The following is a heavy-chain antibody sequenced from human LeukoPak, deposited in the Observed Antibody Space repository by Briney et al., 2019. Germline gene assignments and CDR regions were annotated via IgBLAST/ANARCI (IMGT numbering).Heavy chain of an antibody. CDR3: XXXXXXXXAPQYYYYYYGMDV. V-gene: IGHV4-34*01. CDR1: GGSFSGYY. CDR2: INHSGST. Sequence: SETLSLTCAVYGGSFSGYYWSWIRQPPGKGLEWIGEINHSGSTNYNPSLKSRVTISVDTSKNQFSLKLSSVTAADTAVYYCXXXXXXXXAPQYYYYYYGMDVWGQGTTVTVSS. J-gene: IGHJ6*02.